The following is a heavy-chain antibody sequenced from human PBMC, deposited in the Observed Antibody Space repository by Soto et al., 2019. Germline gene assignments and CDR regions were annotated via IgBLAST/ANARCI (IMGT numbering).Heavy chain of an antibody. Sequence: GASVKVSCKASAYTFTIYCISWVRRAPGQGLEWMGWISAYNGNTNYAQKLQGRVTMTTDTSTSTAYMELRSLRSDDTAVYYCARVIAAAVAGWFDPWGQGTLVTVSS. V-gene: IGHV1-18*01. D-gene: IGHD6-13*01. CDR2: ISAYNGNT. J-gene: IGHJ5*02. CDR1: AYTFTIYC. CDR3: ARVIAAAVAGWFDP.